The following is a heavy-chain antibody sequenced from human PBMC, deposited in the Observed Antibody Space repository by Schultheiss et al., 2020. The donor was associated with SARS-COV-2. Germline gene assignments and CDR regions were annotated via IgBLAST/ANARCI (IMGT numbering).Heavy chain of an antibody. Sequence: SETLSLTCTVSGGSISSGDYYWSWARQPPGKGLEWIGYIYYSGSTNYNPSLKSRVTISVDTSKNQFSLKLSSVTAADTAVYYCARGGDIVATIYYYYGMDVWGQGTTVTVSS. V-gene: IGHV4-61*08. CDR3: ARGGDIVATIYYYYGMDV. CDR1: GGSISSGDYY. J-gene: IGHJ6*02. D-gene: IGHD5-12*01. CDR2: IYYSGST.